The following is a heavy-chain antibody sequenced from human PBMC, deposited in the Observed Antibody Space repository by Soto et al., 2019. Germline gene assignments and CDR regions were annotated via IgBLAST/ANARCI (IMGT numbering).Heavy chain of an antibody. CDR3: VRVGRLGGY. V-gene: IGHV3-7*03. D-gene: IGHD3-16*01. Sequence: EVQLVESGGGLVQPGGSLRLSCAASGFPFRSYWMSWVRQAPGKGLEWVANIKEDGSEKYYVDSVKGRFTISRDNAKNSLFLQMNSLKAEDTAVYYCVRVGRLGGYWGQGTLVTVSS. J-gene: IGHJ4*02. CDR2: IKEDGSEK. CDR1: GFPFRSYW.